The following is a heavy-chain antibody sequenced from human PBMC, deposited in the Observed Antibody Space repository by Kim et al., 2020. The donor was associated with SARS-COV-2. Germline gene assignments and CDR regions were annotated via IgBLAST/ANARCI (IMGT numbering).Heavy chain of an antibody. CDR3: ARDRSSSWLKDWFDP. J-gene: IGHJ5*02. Sequence: NPALKSRVTMSADTSNNQFSLKLSSVTAADTAVYYCARDRSSSWLKDWFDPWGQGTLVTVSS. V-gene: IGHV4-4*06. D-gene: IGHD6-13*01.